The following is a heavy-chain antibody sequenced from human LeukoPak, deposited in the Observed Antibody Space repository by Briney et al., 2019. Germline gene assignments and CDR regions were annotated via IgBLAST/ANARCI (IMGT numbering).Heavy chain of an antibody. CDR3: AKLGVGAILNWFDP. CDR1: GGSFSGYY. D-gene: IGHD1-26*01. CDR2: INHSGST. J-gene: IGHJ5*02. Sequence: SETLSLTCAVYGGSFSGYYWSWIRQPPGKGLEWIGEINHSGSTNYNPSLKSRVTISLDTSKNQFSLRRISVTAADTAVYYCAKLGVGAILNWFDPWSQGTLVTVSS. V-gene: IGHV4-34*01.